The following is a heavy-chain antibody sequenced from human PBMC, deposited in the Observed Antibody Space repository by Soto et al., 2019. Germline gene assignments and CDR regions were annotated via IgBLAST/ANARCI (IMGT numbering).Heavy chain of an antibody. Sequence: SETLSLTCAVSGGSISSSNWWSWVRQPPGKGLEWIGEIYHSGSTNYNPSLKSRVTISVDKSKNQFSLKLSSVTAADTAAYYCARDGGSHKLWPFDYWGQGTLVT. CDR3: ARDGGSHKLWPFDY. CDR1: GGSISSSNW. D-gene: IGHD2-21*01. CDR2: IYHSGST. J-gene: IGHJ4*02. V-gene: IGHV4-4*02.